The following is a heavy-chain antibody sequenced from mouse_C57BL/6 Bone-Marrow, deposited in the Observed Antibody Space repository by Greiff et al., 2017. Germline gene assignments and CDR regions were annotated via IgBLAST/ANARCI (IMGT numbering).Heavy chain of an antibody. J-gene: IGHJ1*03. Sequence: EVKLMESGGGLVKPGGSLKLSCAASGFTFSSYTMSWVRQTPEKRLQWVAAISGGGGNTYYPASVKGRFTISSDNDKNILYLQMSSLRSEDTALYYCSRQVTTVLATKYFDVWGTGTTVTVSS. D-gene: IGHD1-1*01. CDR2: ISGGGGNT. CDR3: SRQVTTVLATKYFDV. V-gene: IGHV5-9*01. CDR1: GFTFSSYT.